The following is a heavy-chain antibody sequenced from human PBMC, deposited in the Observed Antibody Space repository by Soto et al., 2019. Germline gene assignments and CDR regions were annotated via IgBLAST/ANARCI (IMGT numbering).Heavy chain of an antibody. CDR3: ARQRPTVLTQAYFDH. CDR2: IYYSGRS. CDR1: GGSITSSSYY. V-gene: IGHV4-39*01. J-gene: IGHJ4*02. D-gene: IGHD4-17*01. Sequence: SETLSLTCTVSGGSITSSSYYWGWIRQPPGKGLEWIGGIYYSGRSYYNPSLKSRVTMSVDTSKKQFSLNLNSVTAADAAVYYCARQRPTVLTQAYFDHWGQGTLVTVYS.